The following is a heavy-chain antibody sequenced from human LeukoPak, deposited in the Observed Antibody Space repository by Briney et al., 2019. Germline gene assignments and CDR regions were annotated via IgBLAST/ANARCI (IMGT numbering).Heavy chain of an antibody. CDR3: AGGGTNSYYYYMDV. Sequence: SETLSLTCAVSGGSISSSNWWSWVRQPPGKGLEWIGYIYYSGSTNYNPSLKSRVTISVDTSKNQFSLKLSSVTAADTAVYYCAGGGTNSYYYYMDVWGKGTTVTISS. J-gene: IGHJ6*03. D-gene: IGHD1-1*01. V-gene: IGHV4-4*02. CDR2: IYYSGST. CDR1: GGSISSSNW.